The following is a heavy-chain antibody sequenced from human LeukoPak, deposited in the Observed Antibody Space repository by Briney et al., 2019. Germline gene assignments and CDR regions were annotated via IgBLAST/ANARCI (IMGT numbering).Heavy chain of an antibody. D-gene: IGHD3-22*01. CDR2: IDRSGNK. CDR1: GYSISSGYY. CDR3: VRSGDYIREGFDY. J-gene: IGHJ4*02. V-gene: IGHV4-38-2*01. Sequence: PSETLSLTCAVSGYSISSGYYWGWIRQSPGKGLKWIGSIDRSGNKYYHPSLRSRVTLSVDTSNNQFSLQLSSVTAADRARYYCVRSGDYIREGFDYWGQGTLVTVSS.